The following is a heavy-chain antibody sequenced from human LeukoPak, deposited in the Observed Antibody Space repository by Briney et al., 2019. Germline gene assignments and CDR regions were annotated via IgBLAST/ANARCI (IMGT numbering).Heavy chain of an antibody. CDR2: ISAYNGNT. D-gene: IGHD3-9*01. CDR3: ARGLEELKTYYDILTGQPGPTPFDY. CDR1: GYTFTSYG. J-gene: IGHJ4*02. Sequence: ASVKVSCKASGYTFTSYGIGWVRQAPGQGLEWMGWISAYNGNTNYAQKLQGRVTMTTDTSTSTAYMELRSLRSDDTAVYYCARGLEELKTYYDILTGQPGPTPFDYWGQGTLVTVSS. V-gene: IGHV1-18*01.